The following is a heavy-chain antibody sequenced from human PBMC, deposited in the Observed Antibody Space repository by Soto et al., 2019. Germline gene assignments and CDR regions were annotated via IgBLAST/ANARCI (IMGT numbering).Heavy chain of an antibody. J-gene: IGHJ3*02. CDR3: AKATATGRGAFEI. V-gene: IGHV3-23*01. D-gene: IGHD3-9*01. CDR1: GFICSSYD. Sequence: PGGSLRLSCAVSGFICSSYDMSWVRQAPGKGLEWVSTILVGGSTHYEDSVKGRFTISRDTSKNTVYLQMNSLTAGDTAVYYCAKATATGRGAFEICGQGTMVTVSS. CDR2: ILVGGST.